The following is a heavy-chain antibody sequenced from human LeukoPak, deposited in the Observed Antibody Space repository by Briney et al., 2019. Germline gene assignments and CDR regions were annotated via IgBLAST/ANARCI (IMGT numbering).Heavy chain of an antibody. J-gene: IGHJ4*02. D-gene: IGHD3-22*01. CDR1: GGSFSGYY. CDR2: IYYSGST. V-gene: IGHV4-30-4*01. CDR3: ARAPPYYDSSGYYFDY. Sequence: PSETLSLTCAVYGGSFSGYYWSWIRQPPGKGLEWIGYIYYSGSTYYNPSLKSRVTISVDTSKNQFSLKLSSVTAADTAVYYCARAPPYYDSSGYYFDYWGQGTLVTVSS.